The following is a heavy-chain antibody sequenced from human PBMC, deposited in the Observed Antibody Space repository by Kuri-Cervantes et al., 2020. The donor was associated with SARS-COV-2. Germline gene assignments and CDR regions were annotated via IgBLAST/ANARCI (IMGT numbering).Heavy chain of an antibody. CDR1: GFTFSSYS. CDR2: ISSSSSTI. CDR3: ARLSGLSTVTTSRPY. J-gene: IGHJ4*02. Sequence: GGSLRLSCAASGFTFSSYSMNWVRQAPGKGLEWVSYISSSSSTIYYADSVKGRFTISRDNAKNSLYLQMNSLRDEDTAVYYCARLSGLSTVTTSRPYWGQGTLVTVSS. V-gene: IGHV3-48*02. D-gene: IGHD4-17*01.